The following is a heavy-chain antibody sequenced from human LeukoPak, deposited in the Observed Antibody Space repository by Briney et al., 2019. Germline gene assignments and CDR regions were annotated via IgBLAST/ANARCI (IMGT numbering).Heavy chain of an antibody. CDR1: GYSFTSYW. CDR3: ARLTMVRGVIISIDY. J-gene: IGHJ4*02. Sequence: GESLKISCKGSGYSFTSYWISWVRQMPGKGLEWMGIIYPGDSDTRYSPSFQGQVTISADKSISTAYLQWSSLKASDTAMYYCARLTMVRGVIISIDYWGQGTLVTVSS. CDR2: IYPGDSDT. D-gene: IGHD3-10*01. V-gene: IGHV5-51*01.